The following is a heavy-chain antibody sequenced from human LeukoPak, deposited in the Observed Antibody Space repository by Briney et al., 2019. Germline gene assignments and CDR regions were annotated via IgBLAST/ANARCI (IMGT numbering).Heavy chain of an antibody. V-gene: IGHV3-23*01. CDR1: GFTFITYA. D-gene: IGHD2-2*01. J-gene: IGHJ4*02. CDR2: ISGSGGST. Sequence: GGSLRLSCVASGFTFITYAMSWVRQAPGKGLEWVSSISGSGGSTYYADSVRGRFTISRDNSKNTMYLQMNSLRAEDTAVYYCAKVYCSSTSCSAEGNPIDYWGQGTLVTVSS. CDR3: AKVYCSSTSCSAEGNPIDY.